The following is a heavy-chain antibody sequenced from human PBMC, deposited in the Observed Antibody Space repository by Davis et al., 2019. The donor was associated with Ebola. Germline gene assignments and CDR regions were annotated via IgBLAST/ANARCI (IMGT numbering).Heavy chain of an antibody. CDR2: IYSDGRT. D-gene: IGHD1-26*01. Sequence: PGGSLRLSCAASGFTFSSYSMNWVRQAPGKGLEWVSIIYSDGRTYYADSVKGRFTISRDNAKNSLYLQMNSLRAEDTAVYYCARCLPTELLYYYYYMDVWGKGTTVTVSS. V-gene: IGHV3-21*01. CDR3: ARCLPTELLYYYYYMDV. CDR1: GFTFSSYS. J-gene: IGHJ6*03.